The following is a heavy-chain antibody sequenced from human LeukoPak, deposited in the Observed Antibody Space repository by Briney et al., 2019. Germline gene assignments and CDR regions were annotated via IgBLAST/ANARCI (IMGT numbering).Heavy chain of an antibody. J-gene: IGHJ4*02. Sequence: GGSLGFSHEASVFIFRLHCLLCVRQAPGKGLECVANIKHDGSGKEYVDSVKGRFTISRDNAKNSVYLEMSSLRAEDTAVYSCAKWRWRQSEYEDWGQGTLVTVSS. V-gene: IGHV3-7*01. CDR2: IKHDGSGK. CDR1: VFIFRLHC. D-gene: IGHD5-24*01. CDR3: AKWRWRQSEYED.